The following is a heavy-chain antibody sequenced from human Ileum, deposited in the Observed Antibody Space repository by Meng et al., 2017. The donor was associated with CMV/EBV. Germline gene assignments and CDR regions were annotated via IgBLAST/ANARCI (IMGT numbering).Heavy chain of an antibody. CDR2: VYYTGRT. Sequence: QVQMQEAGPGLVKTSETLSLPCTVSCGSINNYYWSWIRQPPGKGLEWIGYVYYTGRTEYNPALKSRISISVDTSKNQFSLKLNSVTTADTAMYYCTRDLGTSSSGVWGQGTLVTVSS. CDR3: TRDLGTSSSGV. J-gene: IGHJ4*02. V-gene: IGHV4-59*01. CDR1: CGSINNYY. D-gene: IGHD6-6*01.